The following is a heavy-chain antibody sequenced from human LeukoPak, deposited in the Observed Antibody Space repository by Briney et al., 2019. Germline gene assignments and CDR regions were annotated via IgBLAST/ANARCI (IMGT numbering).Heavy chain of an antibody. V-gene: IGHV5-51*01. CDR3: ARGGYYPEVLFDY. CDR2: IYPGDSDT. CDR1: GYSFTSYW. J-gene: IGHJ4*02. Sequence: GESLKISCKGSGYSFTSYWIGWVRQMPGKGLEWMGIIYPGDSDTRYSPSLQGQVTISADKSISTAYLQWSGLKASDTAMYYCARGGYYPEVLFDYWGQGTLVTVSS. D-gene: IGHD3-10*01.